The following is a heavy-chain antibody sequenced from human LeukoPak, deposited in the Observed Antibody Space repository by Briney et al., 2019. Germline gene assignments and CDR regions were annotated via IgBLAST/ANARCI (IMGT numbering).Heavy chain of an antibody. V-gene: IGHV4-30-4*01. D-gene: IGHD2-15*01. Sequence: SETLSLTCTVSGGSISSGDYYWSWIRQPPGKGLEWIGYIYYSGSTYYNPSLKSRVTISVDTSKNQFSLKLSSVTAADTAVYYCAGGYCSGGSCYPNWFDPWGQGTLVTVSS. CDR3: AGGYCSGGSCYPNWFDP. CDR1: GGSISSGDYY. J-gene: IGHJ5*02. CDR2: IYYSGST.